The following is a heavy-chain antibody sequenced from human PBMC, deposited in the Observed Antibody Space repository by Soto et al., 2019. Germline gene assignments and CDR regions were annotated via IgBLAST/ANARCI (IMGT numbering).Heavy chain of an antibody. CDR1: GFSLSTSGVG. Sequence: SGPTLVKPTQTLTLTCTFSGFSLSTSGVGVGWIRQPPGKALEWLALIYWDDDKRYSPSLKSRLTITKDTSKNQVVLTMTNMDPVDTATYYCAQARQTSPRGWFLGPFDPWGQGTLVTVSS. CDR2: IYWDDDK. V-gene: IGHV2-5*02. D-gene: IGHD3-3*01. J-gene: IGHJ5*02. CDR3: AQARQTSPRGWFLGPFDP.